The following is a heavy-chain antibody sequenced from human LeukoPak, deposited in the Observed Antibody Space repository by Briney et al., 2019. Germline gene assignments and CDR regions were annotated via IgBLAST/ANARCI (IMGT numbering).Heavy chain of an antibody. CDR3: ARDRGAQWLVYNWFDP. J-gene: IGHJ5*02. Sequence: SETLSLTCTVSGGSISSYYWSWIRQPPGKGLEWIGYIYYSGSTNYNPSLKSRVTISVDTSKSQFSLKLSSVTAADTAVYYCARDRGAQWLVYNWFDPWGQGTLVTVSS. D-gene: IGHD6-19*01. CDR2: IYYSGST. V-gene: IGHV4-59*01. CDR1: GGSISSYY.